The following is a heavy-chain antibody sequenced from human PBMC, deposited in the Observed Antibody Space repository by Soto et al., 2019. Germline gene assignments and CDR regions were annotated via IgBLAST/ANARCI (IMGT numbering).Heavy chain of an antibody. V-gene: IGHV1-46*01. CDR1: GCAGTDYN. D-gene: IGHD2-2*01. CDR2: INPSGGST. CDR3: ARVGTRVVCNAAVTYYYYGIGV. J-gene: IGHJ6*01. Sequence: SCKEAGCAGTDYNLRWLPQPQKKKLQWMGIINPSGGSTSYAQKFQGRVTVTRDTSTSTVYMELSSLRSEDTAVYYCARVGTRVVCNAAVTYYYYGIGVWGQATTVTVSS.